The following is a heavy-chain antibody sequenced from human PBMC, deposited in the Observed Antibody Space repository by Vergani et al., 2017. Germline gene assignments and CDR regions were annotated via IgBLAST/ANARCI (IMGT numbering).Heavy chain of an antibody. Sequence: QVQLVESGGGVVQPGRSLRLSCAASGFTFSSYAMHGVRQAPGKGLEWVAVISYDGSNKYYADSVKGRFTISRDNSKNTLYLQMNSLRAEDTAVYYCARAPATRAPFHYWGQGTLVTVSS. V-gene: IGHV3-30-3*01. J-gene: IGHJ4*02. D-gene: IGHD5-12*01. CDR2: ISYDGSNK. CDR3: ARAPATRAPFHY. CDR1: GFTFSSYA.